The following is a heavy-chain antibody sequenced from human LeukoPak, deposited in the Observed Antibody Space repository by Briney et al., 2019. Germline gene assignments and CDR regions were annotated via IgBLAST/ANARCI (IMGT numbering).Heavy chain of an antibody. CDR1: GGTFSSYA. D-gene: IGHD2-2*02. Sequence: SVKVSCKASGGTFSSYAISWVRQAPGQGLEWMGGIIPIFGTANYAQKFQGRVTITADESTSTAYMELSSLRSEDTAVYYCARDQGIIGYCSSTSCYSPNLYGMDVWGQGTTVAVSS. CDR3: ARDQGIIGYCSSTSCYSPNLYGMDV. J-gene: IGHJ6*02. CDR2: IIPIFGTA. V-gene: IGHV1-69*13.